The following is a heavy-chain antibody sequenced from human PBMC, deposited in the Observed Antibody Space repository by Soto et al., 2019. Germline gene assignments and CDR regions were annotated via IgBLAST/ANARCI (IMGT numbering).Heavy chain of an antibody. CDR2: FDPEDGET. V-gene: IGHV1-24*01. D-gene: IGHD3-16*02. J-gene: IGHJ4*02. CDR1: GYTLTELS. CDR3: ATGSRRYYDYIWGSYRPRAFGY. Sequence: ASVKVSCKVSGYTLTELSMHWVRQAPGKGLEWMGGFDPEDGETIYAQKFQGRVTMTEDTSTDTAYMELSSLRSEDTAVYYCATGSRRYYDYIWGSYRPRAFGYWGQGTLVTVSS.